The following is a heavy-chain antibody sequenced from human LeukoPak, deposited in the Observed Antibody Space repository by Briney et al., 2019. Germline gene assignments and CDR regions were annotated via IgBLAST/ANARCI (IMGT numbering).Heavy chain of an antibody. J-gene: IGHJ4*02. CDR1: GFTFDDYA. Sequence: GRSLRLSCAASGFTFDDYAMHWVRQAPGKGLEWVSGISWNSGSIGYADSVKGRFTISRDNAKDSLYLQMNSLRAEDTALYYCAKESSGWARYFDYWGQGTLVTVSS. CDR2: ISWNSGSI. D-gene: IGHD6-19*01. CDR3: AKESSGWARYFDY. V-gene: IGHV3-9*01.